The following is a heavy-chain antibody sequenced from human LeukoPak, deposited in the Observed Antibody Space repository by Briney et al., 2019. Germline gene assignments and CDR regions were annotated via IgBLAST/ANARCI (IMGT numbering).Heavy chain of an antibody. CDR1: GDSVSSNSAT. CDR3: ARDRSDGRSWFRFDP. V-gene: IGHV6-1*01. Sequence: SQTLSPTCAISGDSVSSNSATWNWIRQSPSRGLEWLGRTYYRSKWYHNYAVSVKSRITINPDTSKNQFSLQLNSVTPEDTAVYYCARDRSDGRSWFRFDPWGQGTLVTVSS. J-gene: IGHJ5*02. CDR2: TYYRSKWYH. D-gene: IGHD6-13*01.